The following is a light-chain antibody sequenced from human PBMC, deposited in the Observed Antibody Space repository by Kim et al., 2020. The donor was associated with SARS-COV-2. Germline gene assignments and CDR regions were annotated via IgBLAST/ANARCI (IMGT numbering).Light chain of an antibody. V-gene: IGLV7-46*01. CDR2: DTS. J-gene: IGLJ2*01. CDR3: LLYYKGYRI. CDR1: SEPGTSGQH. Sequence: PAGTATTTFDSSSEPGTSGQHPNWFQQKPGPAPKTLIYDTSNKPSWTPARLSGSLLGGKAALTVSGAVYEDEAEYYCLLYYKGYRIFGGGTQLTVL.